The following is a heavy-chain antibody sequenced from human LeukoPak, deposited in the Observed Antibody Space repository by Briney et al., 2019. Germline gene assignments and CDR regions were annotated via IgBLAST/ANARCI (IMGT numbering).Heavy chain of an antibody. CDR3: AKGCTFHGVAHDSGYFDY. D-gene: IGHD3-3*01. J-gene: IGHJ4*02. CDR2: ITWDGGNI. Sequence: PGRSLRLSCVTSGFTFRDYTMHWVRQVPGKGLEWLSGITWDGGNIAYVDSVKGRFTISRDNAKSSLYLQMNSLRNEDMAFYFCAKGCTFHGVAHDSGYFDYWGQGTLVTVSS. CDR1: GFTFRDYT. V-gene: IGHV3-9*03.